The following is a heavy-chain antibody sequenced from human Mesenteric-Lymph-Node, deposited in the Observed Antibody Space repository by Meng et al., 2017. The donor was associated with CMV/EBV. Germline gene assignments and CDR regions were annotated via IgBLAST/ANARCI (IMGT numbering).Heavy chain of an antibody. V-gene: IGHV3-21*01. Sequence: GESLKISCAASGFTFSDYSMNWVRQAPGKGLEWVSSISSTTAFIFYADSLKGRFTISRDNAKNSLYLQMNSLRAEDTAVYYCANQGRGWGGINNDYWGQGTLVTVSS. CDR2: ISSTTAFI. CDR3: ANQGRGWGGINNDY. D-gene: IGHD3-16*01. J-gene: IGHJ4*02. CDR1: GFTFSDYS.